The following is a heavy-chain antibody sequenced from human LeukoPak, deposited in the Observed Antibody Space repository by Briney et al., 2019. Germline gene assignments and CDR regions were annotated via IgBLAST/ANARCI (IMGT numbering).Heavy chain of an antibody. CDR3: ARGGASSRYFGY. J-gene: IGHJ4*02. Sequence: SETLSLTCTVSGGSISGHFWSWIRQLPGKGLEWIGFVSYSGDTNYSPSFNGRVTISLDTSKSPFSLNLNSVTAADTAVYFCARGGASSRYFGYWGQGTLVTVSS. D-gene: IGHD1-26*01. V-gene: IGHV4-59*11. CDR1: GGSISGHF. CDR2: VSYSGDT.